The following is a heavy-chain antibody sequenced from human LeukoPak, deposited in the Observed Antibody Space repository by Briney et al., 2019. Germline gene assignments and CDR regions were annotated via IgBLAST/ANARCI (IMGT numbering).Heavy chain of an antibody. CDR1: GFTFSSYS. D-gene: IGHD2-2*02. CDR2: ISSSSYI. V-gene: IGHV3-21*01. CDR3: ARDHCSSTSCYTTYNWFDP. J-gene: IGHJ5*02. Sequence: GGSLRLSCAASGFTFSSYSMNWVRQAPGKGLEWVSSISSSSYIYYADSVKGRFTISRDNAKNSLYLQMNSLRAEDTAVYYCARDHCSSTSCYTTYNWFDPWGQGTLVTVSS.